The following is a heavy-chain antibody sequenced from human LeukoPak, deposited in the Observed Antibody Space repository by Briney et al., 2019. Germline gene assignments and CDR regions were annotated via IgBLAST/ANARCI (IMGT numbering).Heavy chain of an antibody. V-gene: IGHV4-34*01. Sequence: SETLSLTCAVYGGSLSGYYWSWIRQSPGNGLEWSGEINHGGSTNYNPSLKSRVTMSVDTSKNHFSLKLSSVTAADTAVYFCAREGRMSMGIEYWGQGTLVTVSS. J-gene: IGHJ4*02. CDR3: AREGRMSMGIEY. CDR1: GGSLSGYY. CDR2: INHGGST. D-gene: IGHD4/OR15-4a*01.